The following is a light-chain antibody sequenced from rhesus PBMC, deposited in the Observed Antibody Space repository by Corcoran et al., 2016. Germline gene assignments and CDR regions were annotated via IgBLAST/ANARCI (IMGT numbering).Light chain of an antibody. V-gene: IGKV1-18*01. CDR3: QQGSNTPYS. J-gene: IGKJ2*01. CDR1: QGISSW. Sequence: DIQMTQSPSSLSASVGDKVTITCRASQGISSWLAWYQQKPGKAPKLLINASSSLQSGVPSRFSGIGSGTDYTLTISSLQPEDFTTYYWQQGSNTPYSFCQGAKVEIK. CDR2: ASS.